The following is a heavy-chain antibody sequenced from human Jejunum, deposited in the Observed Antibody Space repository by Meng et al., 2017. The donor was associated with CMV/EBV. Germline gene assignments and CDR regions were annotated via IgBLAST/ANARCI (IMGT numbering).Heavy chain of an antibody. V-gene: IGHV4-34*01. Sequence: QVHLQQWGAGLLKRPETLSLTCAVSGGSFSHYYCTWIRQSPGKGLEWIGEINQSVGSNYNPSLKSRVTMSLDTSKNHFSLKLDSVTAADTAVYYCARGGGINRWFDPWGQGTLVTVSS. CDR2: INQSVGS. CDR1: GGSFSHYY. CDR3: ARGGGINRWFDP. D-gene: IGHD1-14*01. J-gene: IGHJ5*02.